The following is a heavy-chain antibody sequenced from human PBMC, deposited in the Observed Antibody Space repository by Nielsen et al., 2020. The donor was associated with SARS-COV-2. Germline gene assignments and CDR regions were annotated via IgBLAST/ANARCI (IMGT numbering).Heavy chain of an antibody. V-gene: IGHV3-30*18. CDR3: AKDLYDSSGYYPYPFDY. CDR1: GFTFSSYG. CDR2: ISYDGSNK. J-gene: IGHJ4*02. D-gene: IGHD3-22*01. Sequence: GGSLRLSCAASGFTFSSYGMHWVRQAPGKGLEWVAVISYDGSNKYYADSVKGRFTISRDNSKNTLYLQMNSLRAEDTAVYYCAKDLYDSSGYYPYPFDYWGQGTLVTVSS.